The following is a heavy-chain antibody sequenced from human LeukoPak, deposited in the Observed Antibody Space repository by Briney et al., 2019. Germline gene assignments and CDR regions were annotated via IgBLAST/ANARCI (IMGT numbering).Heavy chain of an antibody. CDR2: ISSSSSYI. V-gene: IGHV3-21*01. D-gene: IGHD3-10*01. CDR3: AREPPSGSYYTN. J-gene: IGHJ4*02. Sequence: PGGSLRLSCAASGFTFSSYSMNWVRQAPGKGLEWVSSISSSSSYIYYADSVKGRFTISRDNAKNSLYLQMNSLRAEDTAVYYCAREPPSGSYYTNWGQGTLVTVSS. CDR1: GFTFSSYS.